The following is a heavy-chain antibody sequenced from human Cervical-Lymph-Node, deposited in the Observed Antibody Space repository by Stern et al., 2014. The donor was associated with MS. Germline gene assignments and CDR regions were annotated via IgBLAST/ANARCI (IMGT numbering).Heavy chain of an antibody. CDR1: GFTFDAYA. J-gene: IGHJ4*02. Sequence: EVQLVESGGGLVQPGRSLRLSCAASGFTFDAYAMHWVRQAPGKGLEWVSGISWNSGSIGYGDSVKGRFTISRDNAKNCLYLQMNSLRAEDTALYYCAKDRGATWYMSFVSWGQGTLVTVSS. V-gene: IGHV3-9*01. D-gene: IGHD6-13*01. CDR2: ISWNSGSI. CDR3: AKDRGATWYMSFVS.